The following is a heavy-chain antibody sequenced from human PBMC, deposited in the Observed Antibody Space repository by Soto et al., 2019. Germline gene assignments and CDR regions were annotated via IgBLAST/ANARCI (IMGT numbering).Heavy chain of an antibody. D-gene: IGHD5-12*01. Sequence: SETLSLTCTVSGGSVSSGSYYWSWIRQPPGKGLEWIGYIYYSGSTNYNPSLKSRVTISVDTSKNQFSLKLSSVTAAETAVYYCARDRRMVGDGYNIYYYGMDVWGQGTTVTVSS. CDR3: ARDRRMVGDGYNIYYYGMDV. V-gene: IGHV4-61*01. CDR1: GGSVSSGSYY. J-gene: IGHJ6*02. CDR2: IYYSGST.